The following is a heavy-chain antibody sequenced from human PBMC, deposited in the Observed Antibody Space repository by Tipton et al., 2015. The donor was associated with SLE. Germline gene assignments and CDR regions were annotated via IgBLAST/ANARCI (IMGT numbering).Heavy chain of an antibody. CDR2: IYYSWST. V-gene: IGHV4-39*01. CDR3: ARQWAYCGGDCLY. CDR1: GGSISSSSYY. Sequence: TLSLTCTVSGGSISSSSYYWGWIRQPPGKGLEWIGSIYYSWSTYYNPSLKSRVTISVDTSKNQFSLKLSSVTAADTAVYYCARQWAYCGGDCLYWGQGTLVTVSS. D-gene: IGHD2-21*02. J-gene: IGHJ4*02.